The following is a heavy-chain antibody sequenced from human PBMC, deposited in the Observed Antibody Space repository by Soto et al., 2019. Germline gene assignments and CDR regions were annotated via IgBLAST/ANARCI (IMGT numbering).Heavy chain of an antibody. Sequence: ASVKVSCKASGYTFTGYYMHWVRQAPGQGLEWMGWFNPNSGGTNYAQKFQGRVTMTEDTSTDTAYMELSSLRSEDTAVYYCATKGKTTVTTRGYYYYMDVWGKGTTVTVSS. V-gene: IGHV1-2*02. D-gene: IGHD4-17*01. CDR2: FNPNSGGT. J-gene: IGHJ6*03. CDR3: ATKGKTTVTTRGYYYYMDV. CDR1: GYTFTGYY.